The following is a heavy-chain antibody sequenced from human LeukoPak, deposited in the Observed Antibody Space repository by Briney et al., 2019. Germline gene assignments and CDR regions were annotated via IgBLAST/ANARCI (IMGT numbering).Heavy chain of an antibody. J-gene: IGHJ4*02. CDR1: GGFFSGYY. D-gene: IGHD2-15*01. CDR3: ARGPASVVAPSYYFDY. Sequence: SETLSHTCAVYGGFFSGYYWSWIRQPPGKGLDWIGEMNHSGSTYYNPSRKSRVTISVDPSKNQFSLKLSYVTAADTAVYYCARGPASVVAPSYYFDYWGQGTLVTVSS. V-gene: IGHV4-34*01. CDR2: MNHSGST.